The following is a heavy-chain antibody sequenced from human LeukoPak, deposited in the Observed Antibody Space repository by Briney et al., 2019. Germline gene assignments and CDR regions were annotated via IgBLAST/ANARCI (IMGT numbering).Heavy chain of an antibody. D-gene: IGHD2-2*01. CDR3: ARERIGAIVVVGHNWFDP. CDR2: INPNSGGT. Sequence: ASVKVSCKAPGYTFTGYYMHWVRQAPGQGLEWMGRINPNSGGTNYAQKFQGRVTMTRDTSISTAYMELSRLRSDDTAVYYCARERIGAIVVVGHNWFDPWGQGTLVTVSS. V-gene: IGHV1-2*06. CDR1: GYTFTGYY. J-gene: IGHJ5*02.